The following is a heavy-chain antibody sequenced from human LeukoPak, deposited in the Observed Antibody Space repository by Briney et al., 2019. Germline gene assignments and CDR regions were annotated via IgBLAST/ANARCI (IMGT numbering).Heavy chain of an antibody. J-gene: IGHJ4*02. V-gene: IGHV4-34*01. CDR1: GGSSSGYY. D-gene: IGHD2-15*01. CDR3: ASLTCSGGSCVFYYFDY. CDR2: INHSGST. Sequence: PSETLSLTCAVYGGSSSGYYWSWIRQPPGKGLEWIGEINHSGSTNYNPSLKSRVTISVDTSKNQFSLKLSSVTAADTAVYYCASLTCSGGSCVFYYFDYWGQGTLVTVSS.